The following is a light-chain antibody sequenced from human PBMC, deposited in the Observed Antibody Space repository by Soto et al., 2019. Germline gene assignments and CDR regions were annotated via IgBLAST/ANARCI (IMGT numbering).Light chain of an antibody. Sequence: QPVLTQPPSASASLGASVTLTCTLSSGYSNYKVDWYQQRPGKGPRFVMRVGTGGIVGSKGDGIPDRFSVLGSGLNRYLTIKNMQEEDESDYHCGADHGSGSNFLVVFGGGTKLTVL. CDR2: VGTGGIVG. CDR1: SGYSNYK. V-gene: IGLV9-49*01. CDR3: GADHGSGSNFLVV. J-gene: IGLJ2*01.